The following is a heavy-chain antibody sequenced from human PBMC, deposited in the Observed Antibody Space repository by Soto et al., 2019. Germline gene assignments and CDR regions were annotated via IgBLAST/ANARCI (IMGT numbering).Heavy chain of an antibody. CDR1: DFTFNDAL. V-gene: IGHV3-15*07. J-gene: IGHJ4*02. CDR2: IKSQTHGGTT. CDR3: ATAPGYWESAPLDY. Sequence: PGGFLRLSCAVSDFTFNDALMNWVRQAPGKGLEWVGRIKSQTHGGTTDYAAPVKGRFTISRDDSKNILYLQMNSLKIEDTAVYYCATAPGYWESAPLDYWGQGTLVTVSS. D-gene: IGHD6-25*01.